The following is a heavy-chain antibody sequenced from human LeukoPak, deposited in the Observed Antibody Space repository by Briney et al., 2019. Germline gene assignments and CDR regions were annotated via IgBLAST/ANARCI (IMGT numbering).Heavy chain of an antibody. CDR1: GFTISFYW. CDR2: INQVASEK. V-gene: IGHV3-7*04. CDR3: VRDGGYYGPDS. Sequence: GGSLRLSCAASGFTISFYWMSWVRQAPGKGLEWVTNINQVASEKDYVDSVKGRFTISRDNAKNSLYLQMNSVRAEDTAMYYCVRDGGYYGPDSWGQGALVSVSS. D-gene: IGHD3-10*01. J-gene: IGHJ4*02.